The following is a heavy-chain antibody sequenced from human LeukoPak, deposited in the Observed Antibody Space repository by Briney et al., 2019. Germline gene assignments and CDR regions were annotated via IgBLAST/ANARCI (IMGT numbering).Heavy chain of an antibody. J-gene: IGHJ4*02. CDR1: GFTFSSYE. CDR2: IKQDGSEK. Sequence: GGSLRLSCAASGFTFSSYEMNWVRQAPGKGLEWVANIKQDGSEKYYVDSVKGRFTISRDNAKNSLYLQMNSLRAEDTAVYYCASGSYYDSSYRGQGTLVTVSS. D-gene: IGHD3-3*01. CDR3: ASGSYYDSSY. V-gene: IGHV3-7*01.